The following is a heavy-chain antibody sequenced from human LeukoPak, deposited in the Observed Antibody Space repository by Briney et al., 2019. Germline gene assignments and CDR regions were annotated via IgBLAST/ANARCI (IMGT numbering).Heavy chain of an antibody. CDR2: ISAYNGNT. Sequence: ASVKVSCKASGYTFSTYDISWVRQAPGQGLEWMGWISAYNGNTNYAQKLQGRVTMTTDTSTSTAYMELRSLRSDDTAVYYCARGRTYYDSSGRNWFDPWGQGTLVTVSS. CDR1: GYTFSTYD. CDR3: ARGRTYYDSSGRNWFDP. D-gene: IGHD3-22*01. V-gene: IGHV1-18*01. J-gene: IGHJ5*02.